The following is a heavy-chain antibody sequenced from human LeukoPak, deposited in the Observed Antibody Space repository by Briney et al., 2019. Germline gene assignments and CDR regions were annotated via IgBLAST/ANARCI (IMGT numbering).Heavy chain of an antibody. CDR2: ISGYNGNT. V-gene: IGHV1-18*01. CDR3: ARDLYCSSTSCYWFDP. D-gene: IGHD2-2*01. CDR1: GGAFSSYA. J-gene: IGHJ5*02. Sequence: ASVKVSCKASGGAFSSYAINWVRQAPGQGLEWMGWISGYNGNTDYAQKLQGRVTMTTDTSTSTAYMELRSLRSDDTAVYYCARDLYCSSTSCYWFDPWGQGTLVTVSS.